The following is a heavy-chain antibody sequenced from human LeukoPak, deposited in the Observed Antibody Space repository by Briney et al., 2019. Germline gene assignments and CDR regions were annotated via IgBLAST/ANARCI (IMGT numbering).Heavy chain of an antibody. J-gene: IGHJ6*04. CDR1: GFSFSSYG. CDR2: IRYDGGDK. D-gene: IGHD3-10*02. CDR3: AELGITMIGGV. Sequence: GGSLRLSCAASGFSFSSYGMQWVRQAPGKGLEWVAYIRYDGGDKYYADSVKGRFTISRDNSKNTVYLQMNSLRAEDTAVYYCAELGITMIGGVWGKGTTVTISS. V-gene: IGHV3-30*02.